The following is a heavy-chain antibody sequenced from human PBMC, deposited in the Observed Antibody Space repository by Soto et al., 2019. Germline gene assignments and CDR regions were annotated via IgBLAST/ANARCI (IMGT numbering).Heavy chain of an antibody. D-gene: IGHD3-22*01. J-gene: IGHJ3*02. CDR3: ARVVGYDSSGYYAAFDI. Sequence: PSETLSLTCTVSGGSISSGGYFWSWIRQHPGKGLEWIGYIYYSGSTYYNPSLKSRVTISVDTSKNQFSLKLSSVTAADTAVYYCARVVGYDSSGYYAAFDIWGQGTMVTVSS. V-gene: IGHV4-31*03. CDR2: IYYSGST. CDR1: GGSISSGGYF.